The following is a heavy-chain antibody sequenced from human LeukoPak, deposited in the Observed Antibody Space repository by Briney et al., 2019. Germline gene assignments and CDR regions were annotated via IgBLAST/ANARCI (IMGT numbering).Heavy chain of an antibody. CDR3: ARVHVDTAMASWFDP. CDR2: INPNSGGT. D-gene: IGHD5-18*01. J-gene: IGHJ5*02. Sequence: VASVKVSCKASGYTFTGYYMHWVRQAPGQGLEWMGWINPNSGGTNYAQKFQGRVTMTRDTSISTAYMELSRLRSDDTAVYYCARVHVDTAMASWFDPWGQGTLVTVSS. CDR1: GYTFTGYY. V-gene: IGHV1-2*02.